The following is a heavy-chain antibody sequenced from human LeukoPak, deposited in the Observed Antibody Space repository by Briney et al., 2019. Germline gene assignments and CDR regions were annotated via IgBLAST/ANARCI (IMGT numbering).Heavy chain of an antibody. D-gene: IGHD2-15*01. Sequence: GGSLRLPCTVSGVTFSSYDMHWVPQGTGKALQWASTFGASGDPYYRGSVKGRFTTSRDTSKNTLYLQMSSLRAEETAVYFCVRGYSFGPYGMDVWGQGTTVTVSS. V-gene: IGHV3-13*05. CDR2: FGASGDP. CDR1: GVTFSSYD. CDR3: VRGYSFGPYGMDV. J-gene: IGHJ6*02.